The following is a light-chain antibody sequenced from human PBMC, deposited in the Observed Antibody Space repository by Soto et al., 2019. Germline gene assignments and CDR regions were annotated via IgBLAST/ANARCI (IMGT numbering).Light chain of an antibody. CDR1: QSLVYSDGRTY. J-gene: IGKJ5*01. CDR2: NVS. Sequence: DVVVNQSPLSLPVTLGQPASICFRSSQSLVYSDGRTYLNWFQQRPGQSPRXLXHNVSNRESGVPDRFSGSVSGTDGTLKISRVEAEDGSMYYCMQATHWTITFGQGTRLEIK. V-gene: IGKV2-30*01. CDR3: MQATHWTIT.